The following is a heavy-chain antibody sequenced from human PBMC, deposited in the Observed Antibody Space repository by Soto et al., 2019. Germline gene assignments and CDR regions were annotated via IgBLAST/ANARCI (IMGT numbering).Heavy chain of an antibody. CDR1: GYTLTELS. Sequence: GASVKVSCKVSGYTLTELSMHWVRQAPGKGLEWMGGFDPEDGETIYAQKFQGRVTMTEDTSTDTAYMELSSLRSEDTAVYYCATVLSGYYDSSGYFDYWGQGTLVTVSS. V-gene: IGHV1-24*01. J-gene: IGHJ4*02. CDR2: FDPEDGET. D-gene: IGHD3-22*01. CDR3: ATVLSGYYDSSGYFDY.